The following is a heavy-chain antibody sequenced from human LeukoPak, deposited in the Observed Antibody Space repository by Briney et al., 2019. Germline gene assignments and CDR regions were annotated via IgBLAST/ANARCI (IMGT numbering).Heavy chain of an antibody. CDR3: ARNGAPVVTAITPYYYYMDV. CDR1: GFTFSGFA. J-gene: IGHJ6*03. D-gene: IGHD2-21*02. V-gene: IGHV3-33*08. CDR2: IRYDGRNK. Sequence: GGSLRLSCVASGFTFSGFAMIWVRQAPGKGLEWVAFIRYDGRNKYYADSVKGRFTISRDNSKNTLYLQMNSLRAEDTAVYYCARNGAPVVTAITPYYYYMDVWGKGTTVTVSS.